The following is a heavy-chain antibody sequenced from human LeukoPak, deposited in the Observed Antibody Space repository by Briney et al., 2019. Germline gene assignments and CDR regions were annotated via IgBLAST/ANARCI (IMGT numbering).Heavy chain of an antibody. J-gene: IGHJ4*02. CDR1: GFTLSSYW. Sequence: PGGSLRLSCAASGFTLSSYWMSWVRQAPGKGLEWVANIKQDGSEKYYVDSVKGRFTISRDNAKNSLYLQMNSLRPEDTAVYYCARGGDWGQGTLLTVSS. V-gene: IGHV3-7*01. CDR2: IKQDGSEK. CDR3: ARGGD.